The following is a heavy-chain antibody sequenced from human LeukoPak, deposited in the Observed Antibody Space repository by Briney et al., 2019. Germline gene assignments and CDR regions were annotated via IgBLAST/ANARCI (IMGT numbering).Heavy chain of an antibody. CDR2: ISGPGGRT. J-gene: IGHJ4*02. V-gene: IGHV3-23*01. Sequence: GGSLRLSCAASGFTFSTYAMTWVRQAPGKGLEWVSDISGPGGRTYYADSVKGRFTISRDNSKNTVDLLMNSLRAEDTAIYYCARDVPYYYDSSGYYSPFDCWGQGTLVTVSS. CDR1: GFTFSTYA. D-gene: IGHD3-22*01. CDR3: ARDVPYYYDSSGYYSPFDC.